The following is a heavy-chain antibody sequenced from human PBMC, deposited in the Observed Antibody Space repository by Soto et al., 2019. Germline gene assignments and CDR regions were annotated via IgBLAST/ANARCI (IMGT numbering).Heavy chain of an antibody. V-gene: IGHV4-59*08. CDR2: IYYSGST. CDR3: ARTARAVAGTQAYYYYYMDV. D-gene: IGHD6-19*01. Sequence: SETLSLTCTVSGGSISSYYWSWIRQPPGKGLEWIGYIYYSGSTNYNPSLKSRVTISVDTSKNQFSLKLSSVTAADTAVYYCARTARAVAGTQAYYYYYMDVWGKGTTVTVSS. CDR1: GGSISSYY. J-gene: IGHJ6*03.